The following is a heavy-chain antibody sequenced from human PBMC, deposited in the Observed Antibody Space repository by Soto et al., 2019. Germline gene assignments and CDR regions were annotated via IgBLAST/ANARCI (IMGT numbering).Heavy chain of an antibody. J-gene: IGHJ6*02. CDR1: PGYENRAGYY. CDR3: VRVETRLFRPFSDKPLIQYALNV. CDR2: SYRALTT. D-gene: IGHD2-2*01. V-gene: IGHV4-61*08. Sequence: PSETLSLTCKVCPGYENRAGYYWSWIRQPPGKGLEWVAYSYRALTTTFSPLLRRRVTISLETSEMQACLRLNSVSAADTAVYFWVRVETRLFRPFSDKPLIQYALNVCDEAPTETVS.